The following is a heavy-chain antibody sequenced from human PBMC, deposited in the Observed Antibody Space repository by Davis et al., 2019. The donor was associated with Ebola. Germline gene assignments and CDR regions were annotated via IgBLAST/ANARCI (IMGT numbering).Heavy chain of an antibody. Sequence: PSETLSLTCAISGDSVSSGGWNWIRQSPSRGLEWLGRTYYTSKWYNDYAVSVKSRITISPDTSKNQFSLHLNSVTPEDTAVYFCARGWLRTKFDYWGQGTQVTVSS. CDR2: TYYTSKWYN. CDR1: GDSVSSGG. D-gene: IGHD1-1*01. V-gene: IGHV6-1*01. CDR3: ARGWLRTKFDY. J-gene: IGHJ4*02.